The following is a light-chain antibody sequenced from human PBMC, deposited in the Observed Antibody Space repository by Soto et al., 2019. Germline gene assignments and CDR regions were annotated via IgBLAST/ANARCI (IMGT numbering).Light chain of an antibody. CDR1: SGSIASNY. CDR3: QSYDSSSNWV. Sequence: NFMLTQPHSVSESPGKTVTISCTRSSGSIASNYVQWYQQRPGSAPTTVIYEDNQRPSGVPDRFSGSIDSSSNSASLTISGLKTGDEADYYCQSYDSSSNWVFGGGTQLTVL. J-gene: IGLJ3*02. CDR2: EDN. V-gene: IGLV6-57*03.